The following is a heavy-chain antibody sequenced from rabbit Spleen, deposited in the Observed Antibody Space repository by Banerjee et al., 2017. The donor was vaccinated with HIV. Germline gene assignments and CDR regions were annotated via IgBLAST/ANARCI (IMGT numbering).Heavy chain of an antibody. D-gene: IGHD6-1*01. CDR2: IYTTNSGIS. CDR1: GFSFSSSYY. Sequence: QSLEESGGDLVKPGASLTLTCTASGFSFSSSYYMCWVRQAPGKGLECVACIYTTNSGISYYASWAKGRFTISKTSSTTVTLQMTSLTAADTATYFCARSRDGNGVGGYPYALKLWGPGTLVTVS. CDR3: ARSRDGNGVGGYPYALKL. V-gene: IGHV1S40*01. J-gene: IGHJ4*01.